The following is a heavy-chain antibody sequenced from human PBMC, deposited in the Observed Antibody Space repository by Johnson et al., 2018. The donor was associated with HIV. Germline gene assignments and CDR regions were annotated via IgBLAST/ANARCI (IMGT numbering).Heavy chain of an antibody. Sequence: VQLVESGGGLVKPGGSLRLSCAASGFIFNNAWMSWVRQAPGKGLEWVGRIKSKTDGGTTDYAAPVKGRFTISRDDSKTTLYLQMNSLKTEDTAVYYCTTHNSRYNWNYGGGFDAFDFWGQGTMVTVSS. D-gene: IGHD1-7*01. CDR3: TTHNSRYNWNYGGGFDAFDF. J-gene: IGHJ3*01. CDR1: GFIFNNAW. CDR2: IKSKTDGGTT. V-gene: IGHV3-15*01.